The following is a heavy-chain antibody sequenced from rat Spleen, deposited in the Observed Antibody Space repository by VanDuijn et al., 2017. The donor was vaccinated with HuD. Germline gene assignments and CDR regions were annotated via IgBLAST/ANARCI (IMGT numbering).Heavy chain of an antibody. CDR1: GFTFHNYW. J-gene: IGHJ3*01. CDR2: ISNARGIT. D-gene: IGHD4-1*01. Sequence: EVQLAESGGGRVQPGRSLKLSCVASGFTFHNYWMTWIRQAPGKGLEWVASISNARGITYYPDSVMGRFTISRDDGESALYLQMNSLRSEDTATYYCATRGPWFAYWGQGTLVTVSS. CDR3: ATRGPWFAY. V-gene: IGHV5-31*01.